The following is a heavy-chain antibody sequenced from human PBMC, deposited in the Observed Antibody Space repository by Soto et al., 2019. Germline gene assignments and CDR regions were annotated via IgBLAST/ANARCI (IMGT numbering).Heavy chain of an antibody. Sequence: ASVKVSCKASGYTFTSYGISWVRQAPGQGLEWMGWISAYNGNTNYAQKLQGRVTMTTDTSTSTAYMELRSLRSDDTAVYYCARDLVIVPAGYYYYYGMDVWGQGTTVTVSS. J-gene: IGHJ6*02. CDR2: ISAYNGNT. D-gene: IGHD2-2*01. CDR1: GYTFTSYG. V-gene: IGHV1-18*01. CDR3: ARDLVIVPAGYYYYYGMDV.